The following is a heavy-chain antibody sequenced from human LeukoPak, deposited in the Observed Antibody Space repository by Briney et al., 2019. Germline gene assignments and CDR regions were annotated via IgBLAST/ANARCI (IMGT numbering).Heavy chain of an antibody. J-gene: IGHJ4*02. Sequence: GGSLRLSCAASGFTFSSYGMHWVRQAPGKGLEWVAVVSYDGSNQYYADSVKGRFTISRDSSKNTLYLQMNSLRADDTAVYYCVKSYKTDNSGSLDYWGQGTLVTVSS. CDR3: VKSYKTDNSGSLDY. D-gene: IGHD6-19*01. CDR1: GFTFSSYG. V-gene: IGHV3-30*18. CDR2: VSYDGSNQ.